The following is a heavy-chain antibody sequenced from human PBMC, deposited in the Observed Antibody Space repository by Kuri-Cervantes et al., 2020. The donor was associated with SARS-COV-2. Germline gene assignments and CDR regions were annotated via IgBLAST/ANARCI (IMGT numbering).Heavy chain of an antibody. D-gene: IGHD6-6*01. Sequence: GSLRLSCAVSGGSISSSNWWSWVRQPPGKGLEWIGEIYHSGSTNYNPSLKSRVTISVDKSKNQFSLKLSSVTAADTAVYYCARSMEYSSSSAHFDYRGQGTLVTVSS. J-gene: IGHJ4*02. CDR3: ARSMEYSSSSAHFDY. CDR2: IYHSGST. CDR1: GGSISSSNW. V-gene: IGHV4-4*02.